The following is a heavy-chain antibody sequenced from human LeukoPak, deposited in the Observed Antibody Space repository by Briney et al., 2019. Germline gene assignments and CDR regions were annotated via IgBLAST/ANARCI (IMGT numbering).Heavy chain of an antibody. D-gene: IGHD1-26*01. CDR2: ISTYDGNT. CDR3: AKLGATVGYSPIDY. CDR1: RYRLTSYS. J-gene: IGHJ4*02. V-gene: IGHV1-18*04. Sequence: ASLKVSCKTPRYRLTSYSISSVRQASGQRLESMGWISTYDGNTNYAQRVQDRLTMTTDSSTSTAYMELRSLRSDDTAVYYCAKLGATVGYSPIDYWGQGTLVTVSS.